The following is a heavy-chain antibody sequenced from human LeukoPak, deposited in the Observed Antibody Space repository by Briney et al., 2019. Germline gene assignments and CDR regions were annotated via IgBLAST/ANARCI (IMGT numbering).Heavy chain of an antibody. CDR3: ATPQVSGWNFDY. CDR2: IYPGDSDT. D-gene: IGHD6-19*01. Sequence: GESLKISCKGSAYRFTSYWIGCVRRLPGKELEWMGSIYPGDSDTRYSPSFQGQVTISADKSITHAYLQWSSLKASDTAIYYCATPQVSGWNFDYWGQGTLVTVSS. CDR1: AYRFTSYW. V-gene: IGHV5-51*01. J-gene: IGHJ4*02.